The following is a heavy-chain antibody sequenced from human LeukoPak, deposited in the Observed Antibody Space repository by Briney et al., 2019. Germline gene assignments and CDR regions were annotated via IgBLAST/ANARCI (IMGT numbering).Heavy chain of an antibody. D-gene: IGHD3-10*01. J-gene: IGHJ4*02. CDR3: AKDTQFTIGSGSFFDY. V-gene: IGHV3-43*01. Sequence: GGSLRLSCAASGFTFDDYTMHWVRQAPGKGLEWVSLISWDGGSTYYADSVKGRFTISRDNSKNSPYLQMNSLRTEDTALYYCAKDTQFTIGSGSFFDYWGQGTLVTVSS. CDR2: ISWDGGST. CDR1: GFTFDDYT.